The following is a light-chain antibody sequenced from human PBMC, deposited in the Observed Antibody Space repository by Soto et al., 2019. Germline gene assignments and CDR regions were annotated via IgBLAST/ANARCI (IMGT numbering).Light chain of an antibody. V-gene: IGLV1-40*01. Sequence: QSVLTQPPSVSGAPGQRVTISCTGSSSNIGAGYDVHWYQQLPGTAPKLLIYGNINRPSGVPDRFSGSKSGTSASLAITGLQAEDDADYYCQSYDSSLSGSVFGGGTKLTVL. CDR2: GNI. CDR3: QSYDSSLSGSV. J-gene: IGLJ2*01. CDR1: SSNIGAGYD.